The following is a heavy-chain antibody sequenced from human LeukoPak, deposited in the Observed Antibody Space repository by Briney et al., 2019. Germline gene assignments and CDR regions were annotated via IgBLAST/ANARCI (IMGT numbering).Heavy chain of an antibody. Sequence: SETLSLTCAVYGGSFSGYSWSGIRQPPGKGLEWIGYIYHSGSTYYNPSLKSRVTISVDRSKNQFSLKLSSVTAADTAVYYCARARRTSHHYYYGMDVWGQGTTVTVSS. CDR2: IYHSGST. CDR3: ARARRTSHHYYYGMDV. V-gene: IGHV4-30-2*01. CDR1: GGSFSGYS. J-gene: IGHJ6*02. D-gene: IGHD2-2*01.